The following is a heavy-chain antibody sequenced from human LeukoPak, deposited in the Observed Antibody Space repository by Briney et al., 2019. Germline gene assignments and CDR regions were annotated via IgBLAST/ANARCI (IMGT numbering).Heavy chain of an antibody. CDR1: GFTFSSYE. V-gene: IGHV3-48*03. CDR3: ARDAAEAYCGGDCYFHFDY. D-gene: IGHD2-21*02. Sequence: GSLRLSCAASGFTFSSYEMNWVRQAPGKGLEWVSYISSSGSTIYYADSVKGRFTISRDNAKNSLFLQMNSLRAEDTAVYYCARDAAEAYCGGDCYFHFDYWGQGTLVTVSS. J-gene: IGHJ4*02. CDR2: ISSSGSTI.